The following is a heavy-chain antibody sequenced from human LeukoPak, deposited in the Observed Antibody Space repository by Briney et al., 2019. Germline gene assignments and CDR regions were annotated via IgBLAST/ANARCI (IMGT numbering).Heavy chain of an antibody. CDR2: MNPNSVNT. Sequence: ASVKVSCKASGYTFTSYDINWGRQATGQGLEWMGWMNPNSVNTGYAQKFQGRVTMTRNTSISTAYMELSSLRSEDTAVYYCARGRVDYYYYGMDVWGQGTTVTVSS. CDR1: GYTFTSYD. V-gene: IGHV1-8*01. CDR3: ARGRVDYYYYGMDV. D-gene: IGHD2-2*01. J-gene: IGHJ6*02.